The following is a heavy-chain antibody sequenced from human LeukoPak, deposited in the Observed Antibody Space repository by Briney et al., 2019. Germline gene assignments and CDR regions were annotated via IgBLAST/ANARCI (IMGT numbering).Heavy chain of an antibody. D-gene: IGHD1-26*01. CDR2: IYSGGNT. V-gene: IGHV4-61*02. J-gene: IGHJ4*02. CDR3: ARSGSGTYFDS. CDR1: GGSVCSASSY. Sequence: SETLSLTCTVSGGSVCSASSYWSWVRQPAAKGLEWIGRIYSGGNTHCNPSLKSRVTMSIDASENQFSLKLSSVTAADTAVYFCARSGSGTYFDSWGQGTLVTVSS.